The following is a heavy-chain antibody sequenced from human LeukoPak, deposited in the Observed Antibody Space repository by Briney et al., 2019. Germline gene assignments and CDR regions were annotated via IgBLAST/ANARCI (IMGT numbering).Heavy chain of an antibody. CDR3: ASFYSSGWYPIDY. V-gene: IGHV4-31*03. CDR2: IYYSGST. D-gene: IGHD6-19*01. J-gene: IGHJ4*02. Sequence: TTSETLSLTCTVSGGSISSGGYYWSWIRQHPGKGLEWIGYIYYSGSTYYNPSLKSRVTISVDTSKNQFSLKLSSVTAADTAVYYCASFYSSGWYPIDYWGQGTLVTVSS. CDR1: GGSISSGGYY.